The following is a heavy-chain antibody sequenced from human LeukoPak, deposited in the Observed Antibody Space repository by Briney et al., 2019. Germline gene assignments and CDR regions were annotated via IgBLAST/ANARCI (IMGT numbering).Heavy chain of an antibody. CDR3: ARGRRYSGFDALGF. J-gene: IGHJ4*02. CDR2: MSPNSGDT. V-gene: IGHV1-8*01. D-gene: IGHD5-12*01. Sequence: ASVQVSCKISGYTFTNYDINWVRQAPGQRLEWMGWMSPNSGDTGYAQKFQGRVTMTRNTSISTAYIELGSLGSEDTAVYFCARGRRYSGFDALGFWGQGSLVTVSS. CDR1: GYTFTNYD.